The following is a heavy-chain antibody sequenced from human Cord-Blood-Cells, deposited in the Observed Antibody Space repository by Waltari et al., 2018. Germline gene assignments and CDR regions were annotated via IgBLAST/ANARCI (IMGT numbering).Heavy chain of an antibody. V-gene: IGHV1-69*04. CDR2: ISPIIGIA. D-gene: IGHD5-12*01. CDR3: ARDLAVGYSGYGFDY. J-gene: IGHJ4*02. CDR1: GGPFSSYT. Sequence: QVQLVHSGAEVKKPGSSVKVSCKASGGPFSSYTISWVRQAPGQGLEWRGRISPIIGIAKYEQKFQGRVTITTDKSTSTDYMKLSSLRSEDTAVYYCARDLAVGYSGYGFDYWGQGTLVTVSS.